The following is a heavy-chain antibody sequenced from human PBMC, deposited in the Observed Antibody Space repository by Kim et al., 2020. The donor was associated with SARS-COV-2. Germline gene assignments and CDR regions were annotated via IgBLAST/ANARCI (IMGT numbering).Heavy chain of an antibody. CDR1: GFTFSSYA. Sequence: GGSLRLSCAASGFTFSSYAMSWVRQAPGKGVEWVSAISGSGGNTYYADSVNGRFNISRDNSKSTLYLQMSSLRAEDTAVYYCATSDSSGYRPTKSRDYWGEGSLVTVSS. D-gene: IGHD3-22*01. J-gene: IGHJ4*02. V-gene: IGHV3-23*01. CDR2: ISGSGGNT. CDR3: ATSDSSGYRPTKSRDY.